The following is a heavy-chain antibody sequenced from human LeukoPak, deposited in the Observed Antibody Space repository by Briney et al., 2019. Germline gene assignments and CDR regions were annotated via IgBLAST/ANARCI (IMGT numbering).Heavy chain of an antibody. CDR3: ARVGGYFYYYMDV. CDR1: GGSISSYY. J-gene: IGHJ6*03. Sequence: SETLSLTCTVSGGSISSYYWSWIRQPPGKGLEWIGYIYYSGYTNYNPSLKSRVTISVDTSKNQFSLNLSSVTAADTAGYYCARVGGYFYYYMDVWGKGTTVTISS. V-gene: IGHV4-59*01. D-gene: IGHD3-10*01. CDR2: IYYSGYT.